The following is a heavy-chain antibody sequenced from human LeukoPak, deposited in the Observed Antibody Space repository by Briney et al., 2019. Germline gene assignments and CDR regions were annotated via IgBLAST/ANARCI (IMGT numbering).Heavy chain of an antibody. Sequence: SETLSLTCTVSGGSISSYYWSWIRQPPGKGLEWIGYIYYSGSTNYNPSLKSRVSMSVVTSKNQFSLKLSSVTAADTALYYCARGREGYFDLWGRGTRVTVSS. CDR1: GGSISSYY. V-gene: IGHV4-59*12. CDR2: IYYSGST. J-gene: IGHJ2*01. CDR3: ARGREGYFDL.